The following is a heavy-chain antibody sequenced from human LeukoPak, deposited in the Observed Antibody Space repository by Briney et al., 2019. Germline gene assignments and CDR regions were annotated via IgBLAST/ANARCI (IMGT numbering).Heavy chain of an antibody. Sequence: HPGGSLRLSCVASGFTFIDYAMTWVRQAPGKGLEWVSVIYSGGSTYYADSVKGRFTISRDNSKNTLYLQMNSLRAEDTAVYYCARTCQYCSSTSCSYYFDYWGQGTLVTVSS. J-gene: IGHJ4*02. CDR1: GFTFIDYA. D-gene: IGHD2-2*01. V-gene: IGHV3-53*01. CDR2: IYSGGST. CDR3: ARTCQYCSSTSCSYYFDY.